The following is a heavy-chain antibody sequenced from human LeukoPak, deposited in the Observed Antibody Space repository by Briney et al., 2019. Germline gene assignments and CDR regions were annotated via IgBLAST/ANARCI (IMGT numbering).Heavy chain of an antibody. Sequence: ASVRVSCEASGYTFTSYDINWVRQATGQGLEWMGYMNPNSGNTGYAQKFQGRVTLTRNTSISTAYMELSSLRSEDTAVYYCARILYGSGSYEWFDPWGQGTLVTVSS. V-gene: IGHV1-8*02. J-gene: IGHJ5*02. CDR3: ARILYGSGSYEWFDP. D-gene: IGHD3-10*01. CDR2: MNPNSGNT. CDR1: GYTFTSYD.